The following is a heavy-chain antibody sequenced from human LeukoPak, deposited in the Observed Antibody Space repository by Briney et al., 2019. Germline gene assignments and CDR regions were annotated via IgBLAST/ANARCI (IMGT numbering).Heavy chain of an antibody. CDR1: GYTLTELS. Sequence: ASVKVSCKVSGYTLTELSMHWVRQAPGKGLEWMGGFDPEDGETIYAQKFLGRVTMTEDTSTDTAYMELSSLRSEDTAVYYCATAVGGSYLVFDYWGQGTLVTVSS. D-gene: IGHD1-26*01. CDR3: ATAVGGSYLVFDY. V-gene: IGHV1-24*01. J-gene: IGHJ4*02. CDR2: FDPEDGET.